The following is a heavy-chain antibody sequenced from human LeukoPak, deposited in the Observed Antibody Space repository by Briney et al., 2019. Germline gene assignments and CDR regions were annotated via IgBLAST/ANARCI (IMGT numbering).Heavy chain of an antibody. CDR3: AKEEGYYDFWSGVDY. Sequence: PGGSLRLSCAASGFTFSSYGMHWVRQAPGKGLEWVALIRYDGSNKYYADSVKGRFTISRDNSKNTLYLQMNSLRAEDTAVYYCAKEEGYYDFWSGVDYWGQGTLVTVSS. D-gene: IGHD3-3*01. CDR1: GFTFSSYG. J-gene: IGHJ4*02. CDR2: IRYDGSNK. V-gene: IGHV3-30*02.